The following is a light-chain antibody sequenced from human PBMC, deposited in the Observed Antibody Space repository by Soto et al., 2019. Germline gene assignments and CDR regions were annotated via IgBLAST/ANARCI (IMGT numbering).Light chain of an antibody. CDR1: QTIDNT. CDR3: QQYGTSEII. CDR2: DAS. J-gene: IGKJ5*01. V-gene: IGKV3-20*01. Sequence: EIVLTQSPATLSSSPGEIATLSFSASQTIDNTLAWYQRKPGQAPRLLIYDASTRATGVPARFSGSGSGTDFTLTITRLEPEDFAVFYCQQYGTSEIIFGQGTRLEIK.